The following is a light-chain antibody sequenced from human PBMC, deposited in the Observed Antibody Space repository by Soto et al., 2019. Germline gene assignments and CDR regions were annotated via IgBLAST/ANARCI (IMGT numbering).Light chain of an antibody. Sequence: DIRMTQTPLSLPVIPGESASISCTSSQSLLHRNGYIDLDWYVQKTGQSPQLLIYLGSDLAAGVPDRFSASWSGTYFTLRISRVEADDVGGFYCMQSLQCPLSFGQGTKVESK. J-gene: IGKJ1*01. CDR1: QSLLHRNGYID. CDR3: MQSLQCPLS. V-gene: IGKV2-28*01. CDR2: LGS.